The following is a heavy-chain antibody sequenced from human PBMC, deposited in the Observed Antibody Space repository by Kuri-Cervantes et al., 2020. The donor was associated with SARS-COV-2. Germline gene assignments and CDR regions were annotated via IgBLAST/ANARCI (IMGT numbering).Heavy chain of an antibody. J-gene: IGHJ5*02. D-gene: IGHD3-3*01. CDR2: ISGSGGST. CDR3: ARGRGPGDFWSGLNWFDP. V-gene: IGHV3-23*01. CDR1: GFTFSSYA. Sequence: GESLKISCAASGFTFSSYAMSWVRQAPGKGLEWVSAISGSGGSTYYADSVKGRFTISRDNSKNTLYLQMNSLRADDTAVYYCARGRGPGDFWSGLNWFDPWGQGTLVTVSS.